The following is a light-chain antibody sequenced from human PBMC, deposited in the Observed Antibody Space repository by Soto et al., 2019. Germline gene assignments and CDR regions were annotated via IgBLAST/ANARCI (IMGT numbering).Light chain of an antibody. J-gene: IGLJ1*01. Sequence: QSVLTQPPAVSGAPGQRVTSSCTGSSSNIGSGYDVHWYQQLPATAPKLLSVSNSDGPSGVPDQFSRSKSAPSASLPITALQAEDEADYYCQSYASSLTVYVFGTGPKFAVL. CDR2: SNS. V-gene: IGLV1-40*01. CDR1: SSNIGSGYD. CDR3: QSYASSLTVYV.